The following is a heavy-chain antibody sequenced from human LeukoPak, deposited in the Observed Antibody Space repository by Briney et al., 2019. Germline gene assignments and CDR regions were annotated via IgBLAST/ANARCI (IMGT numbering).Heavy chain of an antibody. J-gene: IGHJ5*02. D-gene: IGHD3-10*01. V-gene: IGHV3-48*03. CDR3: ARAGQRFGELKLKRWFDP. CDR1: GFTFSSYE. Sequence: GGSLRLPCAASGFTFSSYEMNWVRQAPGKGLEWVSYISSSGSTIYYADSVKGRFTISRDNAKNSLYLQMNSLRAEDTAVYYCARAGQRFGELKLKRWFDPWGQGTLVTVSS. CDR2: ISSSGSTI.